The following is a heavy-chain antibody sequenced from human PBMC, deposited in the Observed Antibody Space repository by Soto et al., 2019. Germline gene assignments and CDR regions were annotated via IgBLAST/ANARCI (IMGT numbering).Heavy chain of an antibody. Sequence: QVQLVQSGAEVKKPGSSVKVSCKASGGTFSSYAISWVRQAPGQGLEWMGGIIPIFGTANYAQKFQGRVTITADESTSTAYMELSSLRSEDTAVYYCARGRPIIAARLYYYYYYGMDVWGQGTTVTVSS. D-gene: IGHD6-6*01. CDR1: GGTFSSYA. CDR2: IIPIFGTA. CDR3: ARGRPIIAARLYYYYYYGMDV. V-gene: IGHV1-69*01. J-gene: IGHJ6*02.